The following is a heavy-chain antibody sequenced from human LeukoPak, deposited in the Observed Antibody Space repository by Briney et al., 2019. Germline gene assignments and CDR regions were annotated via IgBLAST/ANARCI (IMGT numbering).Heavy chain of an antibody. Sequence: GGSLRLSCAASGFTFSNYWMTWVRQAPGKGLEWVAHIKEDGGEKHYVDPVKGRFAISRDNAKNSLYLQMNSLRDEDTAVYYCASYGDFPRWYFDLWGRGTLVTVSS. D-gene: IGHD4-17*01. J-gene: IGHJ2*01. V-gene: IGHV3-7*01. CDR2: IKEDGGEK. CDR1: GFTFSNYW. CDR3: ASYGDFPRWYFDL.